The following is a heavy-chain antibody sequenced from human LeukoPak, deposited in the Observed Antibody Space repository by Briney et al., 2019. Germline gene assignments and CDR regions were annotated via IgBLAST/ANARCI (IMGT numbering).Heavy chain of an antibody. Sequence: ASVKVSCKASGYTFTGYYMHWVRQAPGQGLEWMGWINPNSGGTNYAQKFQGRVTMTRDTSISTAYMELSRLRSDDTAVYYCAREYDILTGYNWFGPWGQGTLVTVSS. J-gene: IGHJ5*02. CDR3: AREYDILTGYNWFGP. CDR2: INPNSGGT. D-gene: IGHD3-9*01. CDR1: GYTFTGYY. V-gene: IGHV1-2*02.